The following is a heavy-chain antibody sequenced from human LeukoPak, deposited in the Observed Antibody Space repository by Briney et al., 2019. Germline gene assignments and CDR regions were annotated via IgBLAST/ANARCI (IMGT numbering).Heavy chain of an antibody. CDR3: ARDYGDYYYYYMDV. J-gene: IGHJ6*03. D-gene: IGHD4-17*01. Sequence: GGSLRLSCAASGFTFSSYSMNWVRQAPGKGLEWVSSISSSSSYIYYADSVKGRFTISRDNAKSSLYLQMNSLRAEDTAVYYCARDYGDYYYYYMDVWGKGTTVTVSS. CDR1: GFTFSSYS. CDR2: ISSSSSYI. V-gene: IGHV3-21*01.